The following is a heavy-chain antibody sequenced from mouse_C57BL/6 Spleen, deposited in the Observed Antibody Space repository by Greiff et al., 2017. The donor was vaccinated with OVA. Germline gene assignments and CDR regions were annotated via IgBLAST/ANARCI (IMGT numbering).Heavy chain of an antibody. J-gene: IGHJ2*01. CDR3: ARVDWDAGYYFDY. Sequence: EVKLMESEGGLVQPGSSMKLSCTASGFTFSDYYMAWVRPVPEKGLEWVANINYDGSSTYYLDSLKSRFIISRDNAKNILYLQMSSLKSEDTATYYCARVDWDAGYYFDYWGQGTTLTVSS. CDR1: GFTFSDYY. D-gene: IGHD4-1*01. V-gene: IGHV5-16*01. CDR2: INYDGSST.